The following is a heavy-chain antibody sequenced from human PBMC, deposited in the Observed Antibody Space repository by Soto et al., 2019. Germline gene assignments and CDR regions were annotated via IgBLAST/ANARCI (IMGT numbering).Heavy chain of an antibody. Sequence: PSQTLSLTCAISGDSVSSNSAAWNWIRQSPSRGLEWLGRTYYRSKWYNDYAVSVKSRITINPDTSKNQFSLQLNSVTPEDTAVYYCARDLGIVVVTDAIIEYYYYGLDVRGQGTTVTVSS. J-gene: IGHJ6*02. CDR1: GDSVSSNSAA. CDR3: ARDLGIVVVTDAIIEYYYYGLDV. V-gene: IGHV6-1*01. D-gene: IGHD2-2*02. CDR2: TYYRSKWYN.